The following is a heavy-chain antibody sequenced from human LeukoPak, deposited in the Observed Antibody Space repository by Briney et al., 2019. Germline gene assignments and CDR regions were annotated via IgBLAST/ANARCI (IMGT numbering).Heavy chain of an antibody. V-gene: IGHV3-30*18. CDR1: GFTFSSYG. CDR3: AKDLAAAGSLDP. Sequence: GGSLRFSCAASGFTFSSYGMHWVRQAPGKGVEWVAVISYDGSNKYYADSVKGRFTISRDNSKNTLYLQMNSLRAEDTAVYYCAKDLAAAGSLDPWGQGTLVTVSS. D-gene: IGHD6-13*01. J-gene: IGHJ5*02. CDR2: ISYDGSNK.